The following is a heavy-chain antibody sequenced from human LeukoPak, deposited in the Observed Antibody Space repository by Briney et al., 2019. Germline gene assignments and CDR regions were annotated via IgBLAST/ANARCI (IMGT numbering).Heavy chain of an antibody. J-gene: IGHJ4*02. CDR1: GYTLTELS. CDR3: ARDRGIAVASTPDY. D-gene: IGHD6-19*01. CDR2: FDPEDGET. Sequence: ASVKVSCKVSGYTLTELSMHWVRQAPGKGLEWMGGFDPEDGETIYAQKFQGRVTMTRDTSISTAYMELSRLRSDDTAMYYCARDRGIAVASTPDYWGQGTLVTVSS. V-gene: IGHV1-24*01.